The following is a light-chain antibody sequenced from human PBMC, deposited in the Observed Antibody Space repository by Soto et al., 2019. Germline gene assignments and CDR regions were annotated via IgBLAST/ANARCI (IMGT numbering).Light chain of an antibody. CDR3: QNYNQYSRT. Sequence: DIQMTQSPSTLSASVGDRVTITCRASQSISGWLAWYQQKPGKAPQLLIYNASSLKSGVPSRFSGSGFGTEFTLTISSLQPDDSATYYCQNYNQYSRTFGQGTKVEI. CDR1: QSISGW. J-gene: IGKJ1*01. V-gene: IGKV1-5*01. CDR2: NAS.